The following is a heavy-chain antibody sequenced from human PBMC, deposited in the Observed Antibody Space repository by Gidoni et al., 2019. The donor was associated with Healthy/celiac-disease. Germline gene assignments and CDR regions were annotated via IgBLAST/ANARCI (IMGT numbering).Heavy chain of an antibody. CDR3: ARIFGLFPREDY. D-gene: IGHD3-3*01. CDR2: ISSSSSYI. CDR1: GFPFSSYS. J-gene: IGHJ4*02. V-gene: IGHV3-21*01. Sequence: EVQLVESGGGLVKPGGSLRLSCAASGFPFSSYSMNWVRQAPGKGLEWVSSISSSSSYIYYADSVKGRFTISRDNAKNSLYLQMNSLRAEDTAVYYCARIFGLFPREDYWGQGTLVTVSS.